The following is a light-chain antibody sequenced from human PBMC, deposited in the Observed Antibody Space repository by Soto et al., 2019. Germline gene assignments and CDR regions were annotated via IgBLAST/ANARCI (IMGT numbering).Light chain of an antibody. CDR3: SSYAGSNLWV. V-gene: IGLV2-8*01. CDR1: SSDVGNYKY. CDR2: EVS. Sequence: QSALTQSPSASGSPGXSVTISCTGTSSDVGNYKYVSWYQQHPGKAPKLMIYEVSKRPSGVPDRFSGSKSGNTASLTVSGLQVEDEADYYCSSYAGSNLWVFGGGTKLTVL. J-gene: IGLJ3*02.